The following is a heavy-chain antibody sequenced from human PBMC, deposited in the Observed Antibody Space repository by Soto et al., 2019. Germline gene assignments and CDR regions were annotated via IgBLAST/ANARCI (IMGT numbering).Heavy chain of an antibody. J-gene: IGHJ3*02. CDR3: ARDASTLTMGRGTSGGFEI. Sequence: QVQLVQSGAEMKKPGSSVTVSCKTSGGTFDSFGISWIRQAPGQGLEWIGGIIPVFKTTDYARKFQDRVTITAYDSTETAHMELTRLTSVDSDMYYWARDASTLTMGRGTSGGFEIWGQGIVVTVSS. CDR1: GGTFDSFG. CDR2: IIPVFKTT. V-gene: IGHV1-69*01. D-gene: IGHD3-10*01.